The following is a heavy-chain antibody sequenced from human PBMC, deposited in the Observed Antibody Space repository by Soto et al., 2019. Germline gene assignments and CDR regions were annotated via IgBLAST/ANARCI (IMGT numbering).Heavy chain of an antibody. V-gene: IGHV1-18*01. CDR2: ISAYNGNT. J-gene: IGHJ6*02. D-gene: IGHD3-22*01. Sequence: VASVKVSCKASGYTFTSYGISWVRQAPGQGLEWMRWISAYNGNTNYAQKLQGRVTMTTDTSTSTAYMELRSLRSEDTAVYYCARDLFITMIVVVQRPPSYGMDVWGQGTTVTVSS. CDR1: GYTFTSYG. CDR3: ARDLFITMIVVVQRPPSYGMDV.